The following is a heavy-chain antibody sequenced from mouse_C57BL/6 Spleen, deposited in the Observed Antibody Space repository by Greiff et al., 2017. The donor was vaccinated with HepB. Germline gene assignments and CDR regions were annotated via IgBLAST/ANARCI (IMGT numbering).Heavy chain of an antibody. J-gene: IGHJ3*01. Sequence: EVKVVESGGGLVKPGGSLKLSCAASGFTFSSYAMSWVRQTPEKRLEWVATISDGGSYTYYPDNVKGRFTISRDNAKNNLYLQMSHLKSEDTAMYYCARDEEELRRWFAYWGQGTLVTVSA. CDR3: ARDEEELRRWFAY. V-gene: IGHV5-4*01. CDR2: ISDGGSYT. CDR1: GFTFSSYA. D-gene: IGHD2-12*01.